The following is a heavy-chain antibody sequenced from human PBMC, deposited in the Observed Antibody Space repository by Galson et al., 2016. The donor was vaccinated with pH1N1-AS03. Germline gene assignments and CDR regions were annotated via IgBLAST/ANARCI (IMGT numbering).Heavy chain of an antibody. Sequence: SETLSLTCTVSRGSFGGAYWTWIRQPPGKGLEWIGEIIIGRGLPPTYTPSLKRRVTISIDTSRGELSPKLRSVTAADTGVYYCARRPTGIDYWGQGTLVTVSS. CDR3: ARRPTGIDY. CDR2: IIIGRGLPP. J-gene: IGHJ4*02. V-gene: IGHV4-34*12. D-gene: IGHD3-10*01. CDR1: RGSFGGAY.